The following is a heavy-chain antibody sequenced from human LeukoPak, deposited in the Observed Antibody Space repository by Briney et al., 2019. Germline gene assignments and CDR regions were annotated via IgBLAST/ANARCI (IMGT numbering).Heavy chain of an antibody. CDR3: ARDYTMTHAFDI. J-gene: IGHJ3*02. D-gene: IGHD3-22*01. Sequence: QVQLQESGPGLVKPWETLFLTCSVSGVSMSDYYWSWIRQPPGEGLEWIGYIYSTGSTNYNPSLKSRVTISVDTSKNQFFLKLNSVTAADTALYYCARDYTMTHAFDIWGQGTLVTVSS. CDR1: GVSMSDYY. CDR2: IYSTGST. V-gene: IGHV4-59*01.